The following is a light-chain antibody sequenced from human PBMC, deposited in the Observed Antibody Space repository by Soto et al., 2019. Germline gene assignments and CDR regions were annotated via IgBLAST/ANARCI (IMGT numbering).Light chain of an antibody. J-gene: IGKJ1*01. V-gene: IGKV4-1*01. Sequence: DIVMTQSPDSLAVSLGWMATMYCKSSQSALYNSNDRNYLAWYEQRSGQPPNVLIFGAATRATGIPDRFSCSGFGIDFSLAISRLGAGDFSVYYSQLYGSSIQMFGEGTKVDI. CDR3: QLYGSSIQM. CDR2: GAA. CDR1: QSALYNSNDRNY.